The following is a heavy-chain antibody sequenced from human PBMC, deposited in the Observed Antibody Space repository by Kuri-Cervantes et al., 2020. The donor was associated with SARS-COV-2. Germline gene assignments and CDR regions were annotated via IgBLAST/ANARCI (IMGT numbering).Heavy chain of an antibody. D-gene: IGHD2-21*01. CDR2: IYYSGSA. Sequence: GSLRLSCTVSGGSISRHYWSWIRQPPGKGLEWIGNIYYSGSADYNPSLKGRVTLSVDTSRNQFSLKVSSVTAADTAVYYCARGRSLVGDYYFDYRGPGTPGTVSS. J-gene: IGHJ4*02. CDR3: ARGRSLVGDYYFDY. V-gene: IGHV4-59*11. CDR1: GGSISRHY.